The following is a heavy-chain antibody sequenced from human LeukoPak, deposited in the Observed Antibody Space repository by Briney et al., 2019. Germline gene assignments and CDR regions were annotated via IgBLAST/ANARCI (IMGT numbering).Heavy chain of an antibody. Sequence: GGSLRLSCAASGFTFSSYAMSWVRQAPGKGLEWVSAISGSGGSTYYADSVKGRFTISRDNSKNTLYLQMNSLRAEDTAVYYCAKEPFSYCSSTSCSPDPWGQGTLVTVSS. CDR3: AKEPFSYCSSTSCSPDP. V-gene: IGHV3-23*01. D-gene: IGHD2-2*01. J-gene: IGHJ5*02. CDR1: GFTFSSYA. CDR2: ISGSGGST.